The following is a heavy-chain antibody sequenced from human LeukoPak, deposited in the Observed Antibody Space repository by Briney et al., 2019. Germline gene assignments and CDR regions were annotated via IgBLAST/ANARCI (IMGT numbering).Heavy chain of an antibody. J-gene: IGHJ4*02. CDR2: IHYSGST. V-gene: IGHV4-59*08. D-gene: IGHD6-19*01. CDR1: GGTISSYY. CDR3: ARWYSSGWAFDY. Sequence: SETLSLTCTVSGGTISSYYWNWIRQPPGKGLEWIGYIHYSGSTKYNPSLKSRVTISVDTSKNQFSLKLSSVTAANTAVYYCARWYSSGWAFDYWGQGTLVTVSS.